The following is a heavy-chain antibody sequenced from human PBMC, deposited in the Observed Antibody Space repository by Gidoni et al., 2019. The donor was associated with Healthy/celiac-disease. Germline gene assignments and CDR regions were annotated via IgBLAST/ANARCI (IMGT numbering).Heavy chain of an antibody. CDR1: GFTFSSYS. J-gene: IGHJ6*02. CDR3: ARARFGELELDYYYYGMDV. D-gene: IGHD3-10*01. V-gene: IGHV3-21*01. CDR2: ISSSSSYI. Sequence: EVQLVESGGGLVKPGGSLRLSCAASGFTFSSYSMNWVRQAPGKGLEWVSSISSSSSYIYYADSVKGRFTISRDNAKNSLYLQMNSLRAEDTAVYYCARARFGELELDYYYYGMDVWGQGTTVTVSS.